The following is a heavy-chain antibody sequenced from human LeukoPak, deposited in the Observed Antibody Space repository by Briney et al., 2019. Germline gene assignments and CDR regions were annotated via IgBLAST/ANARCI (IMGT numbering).Heavy chain of an antibody. J-gene: IGHJ4*02. V-gene: IGHV3-66*01. CDR3: ARDGRTYYCDSSGYLFDY. D-gene: IGHD3-22*01. Sequence: GGSLRLSCAASGFTVSSNYMSWVRQAPGKGLEWVSAIYSGGSTYYADSVKGRFTISRDNSKNTLYLRMNSLRAEDTAVYYCARDGRTYYCDSSGYLFDYWGQGTLVTVSS. CDR1: GFTVSSNY. CDR2: IYSGGST.